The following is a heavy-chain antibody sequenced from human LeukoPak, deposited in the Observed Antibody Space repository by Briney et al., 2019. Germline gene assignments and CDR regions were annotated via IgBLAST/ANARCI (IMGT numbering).Heavy chain of an antibody. V-gene: IGHV3-7*01. Sequence: GGSLRLSCAASGFIFSNCWMSWVRQAPGKGLEWVANIKQDGSEKYYVDSVKGRFTVSRDNAKNSLYLQMNSLRAEDTAVYYCARHVGAVGFDYWGQGTLVTVSS. CDR1: GFIFSNCW. J-gene: IGHJ4*02. D-gene: IGHD1-26*01. CDR3: ARHVGAVGFDY. CDR2: IKQDGSEK.